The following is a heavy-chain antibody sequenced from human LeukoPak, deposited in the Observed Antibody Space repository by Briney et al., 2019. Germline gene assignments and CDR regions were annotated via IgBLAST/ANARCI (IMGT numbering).Heavy chain of an antibody. CDR2: IIPIFGIA. CDR3: AREGPLRDWFDP. V-gene: IGHV1-69*04. CDR1: GGTFSSYA. Sequence: ASVKVSCKASGGTFSSYAISWVRQAPGQGLEWMGRIIPIFGIANYAQKFQGRVTITADKSTSTAYMELSSLRSEDTAVYYCAREGPLRDWFDPWGQGTLVTVSS. J-gene: IGHJ5*02.